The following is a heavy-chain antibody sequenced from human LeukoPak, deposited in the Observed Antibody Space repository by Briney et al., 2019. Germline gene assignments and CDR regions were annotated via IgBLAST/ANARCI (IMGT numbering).Heavy chain of an antibody. V-gene: IGHV1-8*03. J-gene: IGHJ6*03. CDR3: ARGVALGTLAAAGISYYYYYMDV. CDR1: GYTFTSYD. Sequence: ASVKVSCKASGYTFTSYDINWVRQGTGQGLEWMGWMNPNSGNTGYAQKFQGRVTITRITSISTAYMELSSLRSEDTAVYYCARGVALGTLAAAGISYYYYYMDVWGKGTTVTVSS. D-gene: IGHD6-13*01. CDR2: MNPNSGNT.